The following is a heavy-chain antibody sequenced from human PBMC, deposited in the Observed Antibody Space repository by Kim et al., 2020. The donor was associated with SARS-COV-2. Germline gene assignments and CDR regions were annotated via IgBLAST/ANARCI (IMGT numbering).Heavy chain of an antibody. CDR1: GGSFNGYY. CDR3: ARGSIVVVPAATLYYYYM. V-gene: IGHV4-34*01. Sequence: SETLSLTCAVYGGSFNGYYWSWIRQPPGKGLEWIGEINHSGSTNYNPSLKSRVTISVDTSKNQFSLKLSSVTAADTAVYYCARGSIVVVPAATLYYYYM. J-gene: IGHJ6*03. D-gene: IGHD2-2*01. CDR2: INHSGST.